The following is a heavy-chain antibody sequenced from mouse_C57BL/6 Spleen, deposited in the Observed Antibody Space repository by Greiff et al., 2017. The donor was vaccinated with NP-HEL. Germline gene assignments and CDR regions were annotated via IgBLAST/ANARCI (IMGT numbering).Heavy chain of an antibody. D-gene: IGHD1-1*01. J-gene: IGHJ4*01. CDR3: ARKEITTVVATKAMDY. CDR1: GYAFSSYW. V-gene: IGHV1-80*01. CDR2: IYPGDGDT. Sequence: VQLQQSGAELVKPGASVKISCKASGYAFSSYWMNWVKQRPGKGLEWIGQIYPGDGDTNYNGKFKGKATLTADKSSSTAYMQLSSLTSEDSAVYFCARKEITTVVATKAMDYWGQRTSVTVSS.